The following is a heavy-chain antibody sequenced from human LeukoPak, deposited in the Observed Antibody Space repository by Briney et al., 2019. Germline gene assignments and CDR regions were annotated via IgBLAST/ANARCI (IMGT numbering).Heavy chain of an antibody. CDR1: GFTFSSYS. J-gene: IGHJ6*04. CDR3: ARGRYSSSFRMDV. D-gene: IGHD6-13*01. Sequence: PGGSLRLSCAASGFTFSSYSMHWVRQAPGKGLVWVSRINSDGSSTSYADSVKGRFTISRDNAKNTLYLKMNSLRAEDTAVYYCARGRYSSSFRMDVWGKGTTVTVSS. CDR2: INSDGSST. V-gene: IGHV3-74*01.